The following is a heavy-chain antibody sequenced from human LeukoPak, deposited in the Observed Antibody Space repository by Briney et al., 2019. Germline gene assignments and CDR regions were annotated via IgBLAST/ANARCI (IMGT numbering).Heavy chain of an antibody. CDR1: GYSLTSYW. CDR2: IYPGESDT. J-gene: IGHJ6*02. D-gene: IGHD6-13*01. CDR3: ARRYSGYSSSWYYPVRQTHYYYGMDV. Sequence: GESMKISCKCSGYSLTSYWIGWVRQMPGKGLEWMGIIYPGESDTRYSPSFQGQVTISADKSISTAYLQWSSLKASDTAMYYCARRYSGYSSSWYYPVRQTHYYYGMDVWGQGTTVTDSS. V-gene: IGHV5-51*01.